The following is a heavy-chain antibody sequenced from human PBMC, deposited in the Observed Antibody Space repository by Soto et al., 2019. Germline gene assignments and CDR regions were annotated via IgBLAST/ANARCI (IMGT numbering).Heavy chain of an antibody. D-gene: IGHD3-16*01. CDR3: ARHTYLTYFDI. J-gene: IGHJ3*02. CDR1: RGSIQSSTYY. V-gene: IGHV4-39*01. CDR2: VYYNGSP. Sequence: SETLSLTCTVSRGSIQSSTYYWGWIRQPPGKGLEWIGTVYYNGSPYFNPSLKSRLTLSADPSQNQFSLRLASVTAADTAVYYCARHTYLTYFDIWGQGTMVTVSS.